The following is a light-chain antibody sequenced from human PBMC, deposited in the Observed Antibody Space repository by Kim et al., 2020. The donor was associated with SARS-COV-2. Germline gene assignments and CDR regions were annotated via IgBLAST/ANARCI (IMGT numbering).Light chain of an antibody. CDR2: VEKDGSH. Sequence: ASVKLTCTLNSEHSKNAIAWHQQRPEKGPRYLMKVEKDGSHTKGDEVPDRFSGSSSGDERYLTISGLQFEDEAAYYCQTWGTGFVVFGGGTQLTVL. V-gene: IGLV4-69*01. J-gene: IGLJ3*02. CDR3: QTWGTGFVV. CDR1: SEHSKNA.